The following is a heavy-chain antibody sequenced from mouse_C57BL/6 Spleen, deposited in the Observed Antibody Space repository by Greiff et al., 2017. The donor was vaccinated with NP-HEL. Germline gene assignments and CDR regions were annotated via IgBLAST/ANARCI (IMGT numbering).Heavy chain of an antibody. V-gene: IGHV1-82*01. D-gene: IGHD4-1*01. J-gene: IGHJ2*01. CDR1: GYALSSSW. CDR3: ARWDVDY. Sequence: QVQLKESGPELVKPGASVKISCKASGYALSSSWMNWVKQRPGKGLEWIGRIYPGDGDTNYNGKFKGKATLTADKSSSTAYMQLSSLTSEDSAVYFCARWDVDYWGQGTTLTVSS. CDR2: IYPGDGDT.